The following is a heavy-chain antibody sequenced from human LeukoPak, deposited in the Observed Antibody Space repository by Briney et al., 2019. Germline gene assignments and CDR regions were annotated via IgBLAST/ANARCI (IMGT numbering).Heavy chain of an antibody. Sequence: PGGSLRLSCAASGFTFSGSAMHWVPQASGKGLEWVGRIRSRANSYVTAYAAAVTGRFIISRDDSSDTAYLQMNSLTTEDTAVYYCTRHSDAYCSRANCYVDNFYGLDVWGQGTRVTVSS. CDR3: TRHSDAYCSRANCYVDNFYGLDV. V-gene: IGHV3-73*01. CDR2: IRSRANSYVT. CDR1: GFTFSGSA. D-gene: IGHD2-2*01. J-gene: IGHJ6*02.